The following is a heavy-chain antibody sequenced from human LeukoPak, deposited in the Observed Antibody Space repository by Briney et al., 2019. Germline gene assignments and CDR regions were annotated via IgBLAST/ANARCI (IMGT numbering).Heavy chain of an antibody. CDR1: GFTFSSYS. CDR3: ARMDTGIAAAASFYY. CDR2: ISSSSSYI. Sequence: GGSLRLSCAASGFTFSSYSMDWVRQAPGKGLEWVSSISSSSSYIYYADSVKGRFTISRDNAKNSLYLQMNSLRAEDTAVYYCARMDTGIAAAASFYYWGQGTLVTVSS. V-gene: IGHV3-21*01. J-gene: IGHJ4*02. D-gene: IGHD6-13*01.